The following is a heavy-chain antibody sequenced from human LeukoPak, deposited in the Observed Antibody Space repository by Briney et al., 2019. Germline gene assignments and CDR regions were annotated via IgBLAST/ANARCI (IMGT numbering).Heavy chain of an antibody. D-gene: IGHD3-22*01. CDR2: IRSSSSYI. V-gene: IGHV3-21*04. Sequence: PGGSLRLSCAASVLTFSSYSMDWVRQAPGKGLEWVSCIRSSSSYIYYADSVKGRFTISRDNAKNSLYLQMNSLRAEETAVYYCANSTPPDYYDGSGYPYWGQGTLVTVSS. CDR3: ANSTPPDYYDGSGYPY. CDR1: VLTFSSYS. J-gene: IGHJ4*02.